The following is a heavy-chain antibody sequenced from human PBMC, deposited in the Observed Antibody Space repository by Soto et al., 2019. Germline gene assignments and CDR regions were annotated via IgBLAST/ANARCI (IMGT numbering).Heavy chain of an antibody. J-gene: IGHJ4*02. CDR1: GFNFSSYG. D-gene: IGHD6-19*01. Sequence: HVQLVESGGGVVQPGRSLRLSCAVSGFNFSSYGMHWVRQAPGKGLEWVAVISYDGSHKASADSVKGRIAISRDKSKNTLFLQMNSLREEDTAVYYCAKDIVKTSSWPADWGQGTLVTVSS. CDR2: ISYDGSHK. V-gene: IGHV3-30*18. CDR3: AKDIVKTSSWPAD.